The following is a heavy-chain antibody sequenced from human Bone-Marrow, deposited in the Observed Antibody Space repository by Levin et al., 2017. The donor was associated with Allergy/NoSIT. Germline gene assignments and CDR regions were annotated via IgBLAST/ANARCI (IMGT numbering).Heavy chain of an antibody. CDR2: IIPMFGTA. D-gene: IGHD3-3*01. CDR1: GGTFSSYA. Sequence: SVKVSCKASGGTFSSYAIFWVRQAPGQGLEWMGGIIPMFGTAKYAQKFQARVTFTADKSTSTVYMELSSLTSEDTAVYYCASWAGEVQGNTFWSGPFDYWGQGTLVTVSS. CDR3: ASWAGEVQGNTFWSGPFDY. V-gene: IGHV1-69*06. J-gene: IGHJ4*02.